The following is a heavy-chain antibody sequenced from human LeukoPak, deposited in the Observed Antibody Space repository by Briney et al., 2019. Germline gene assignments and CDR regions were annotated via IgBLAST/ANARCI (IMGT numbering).Heavy chain of an antibody. CDR3: ARVRVYDTTGYSTSYYLDY. V-gene: IGHV4-59*01. CDR1: GGPIISSY. D-gene: IGHD3-22*01. CDR2: THYSGTG. J-gene: IGHJ4*02. Sequence: SETLSLTCAVSGGPIISSYWSWIRQPPGKGLEWTGYTHYSGTGNYNPSLKSRVTISIDTSKNRFSLRLTSVTAADTAVYYCARVRVYDTTGYSTSYYLDYWGQGALLTVSS.